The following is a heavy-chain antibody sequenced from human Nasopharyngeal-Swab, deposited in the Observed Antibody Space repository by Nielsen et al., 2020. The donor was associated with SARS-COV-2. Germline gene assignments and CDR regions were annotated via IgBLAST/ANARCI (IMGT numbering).Heavy chain of an antibody. V-gene: IGHV3-48*04. Sequence: GGSLRLSCAASGFTFSSYWMSWVRQAPGKGLEWVSYISSSGSTIYYADSVKGRFTISRDNAKNSLYLQTNSLRAEDTAVYYCAREGENDSSGYFSDAFDIWGQGTMVTVSS. CDR3: AREGENDSSGYFSDAFDI. J-gene: IGHJ3*02. D-gene: IGHD3-22*01. CDR2: ISSSGSTI. CDR1: GFTFSSYW.